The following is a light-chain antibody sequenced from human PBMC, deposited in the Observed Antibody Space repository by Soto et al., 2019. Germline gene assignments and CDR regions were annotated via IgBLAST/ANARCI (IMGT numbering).Light chain of an antibody. CDR2: DIT. V-gene: IGLV2-14*01. CDR1: SSDVGAYIF. Sequence: QSVLTQPASVSGSPGQSITISCTGTSSDVGAYIFVSWYQQYPGKAPKLMIYDITNRPSGVSNRFSGSKAGNTASLTISGLQAEDEADYYCVSFTSSNSYVFGTGTKLT. J-gene: IGLJ1*01. CDR3: VSFTSSNSYV.